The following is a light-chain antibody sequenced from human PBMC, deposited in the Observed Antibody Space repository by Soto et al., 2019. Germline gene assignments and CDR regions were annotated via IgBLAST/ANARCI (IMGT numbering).Light chain of an antibody. Sequence: DIQITHSPSSLSASVLYRVTITCRGSQIISSWLAWYQQKPGQAPNLLIYKASTLESGVPSRFSGSGSGTEFTLTVSSLQPDDFATYYCHQYHNFPRTFGQGTKVDIK. CDR3: HQYHNFPRT. J-gene: IGKJ1*01. CDR2: KAS. CDR1: QIISSW. V-gene: IGKV1-5*03.